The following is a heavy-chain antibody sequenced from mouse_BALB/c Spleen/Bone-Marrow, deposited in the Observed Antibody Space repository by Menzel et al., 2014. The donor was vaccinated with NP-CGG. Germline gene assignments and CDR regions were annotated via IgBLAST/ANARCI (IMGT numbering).Heavy chain of an antibody. CDR2: IDPETGGT. CDR3: TRSETGPFAY. D-gene: IGHD4-1*01. CDR1: GYTFTDYE. V-gene: IGHV1-15*01. J-gene: IGHJ3*01. Sequence: QVTLKESGAELVRPGASVTLSCKASGYTFTDYEMHWVKQTPVHGLEWIGAIDPETGGTAYNQKFKGKATLTADKSSSTAYMELRSLTSEDSAVYYCTRSETGPFAYWGQGTLVTVSA.